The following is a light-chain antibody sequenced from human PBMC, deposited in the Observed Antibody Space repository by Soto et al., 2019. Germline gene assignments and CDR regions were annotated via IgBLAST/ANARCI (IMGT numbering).Light chain of an antibody. V-gene: IGKV1-39*01. CDR2: AAS. CDR1: QSISTY. J-gene: IGKJ4*01. Sequence: DIQMTQSPSSLSAPVGDRVTITCRASQSISTYLHWYQQKPGKAPNLLIYAASTLQSGVPSRFSSSGSGTDFTLTISSLQPEEFATYFCQHGYSTPLTFGGGTKVDIK. CDR3: QHGYSTPLT.